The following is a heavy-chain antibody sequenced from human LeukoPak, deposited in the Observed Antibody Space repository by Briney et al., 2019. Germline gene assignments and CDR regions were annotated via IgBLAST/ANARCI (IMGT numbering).Heavy chain of an antibody. CDR1: GGSVSSGTYY. CDR2: IYDSGST. J-gene: IGHJ3*02. CDR3: TRSTNLEAFDI. V-gene: IGHV4-61*01. Sequence: PSETLSLTCTVSGGSVSSGTYYWSWIRQPPGKGLEWIGYIYDSGSTNYNPSLKSRVTVSVDTSKNQCSLKLSSVTTADTAVYYCTRSTNLEAFDIWGQGTMVTVSS. D-gene: IGHD2-8*01.